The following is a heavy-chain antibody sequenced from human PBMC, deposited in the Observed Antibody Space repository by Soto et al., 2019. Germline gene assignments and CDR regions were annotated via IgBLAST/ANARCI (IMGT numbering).Heavy chain of an antibody. CDR2: ISGSGGST. CDR1: GFTFSSYA. J-gene: IGHJ4*02. D-gene: IGHD3-22*01. V-gene: IGHV3-23*01. CDR3: AKPPLPYYYDSSGPADY. Sequence: EVQLLESGGGLVQPGGSLRLSCAASGFTFSSYAMSWVRQAPGKGLEWVSAISGSGGSTYYADYVTGRFTISRDNSKNTLYLQMNSLRAEDTAVYYCAKPPLPYYYDSSGPADYWGQGTLVTVSS.